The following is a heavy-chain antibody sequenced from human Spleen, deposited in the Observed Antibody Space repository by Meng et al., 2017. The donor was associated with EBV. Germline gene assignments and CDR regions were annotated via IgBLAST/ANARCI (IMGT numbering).Heavy chain of an antibody. D-gene: IGHD3-10*01. Sequence: QVTRVQSRPGVKKPGASVKVSCEASGGTFRSDAVSWVRQAPGQGLEWMGGLIPMSDAPHYAQKFQGRVTITADESTSTHYMDLSGLRSDDTAMYYCASESGRGFTPDYWGQGTLVTVSS. CDR3: ASESGRGFTPDY. J-gene: IGHJ4*02. V-gene: IGHV1-69*01. CDR2: LIPMSDAP. CDR1: GGTFRSDA.